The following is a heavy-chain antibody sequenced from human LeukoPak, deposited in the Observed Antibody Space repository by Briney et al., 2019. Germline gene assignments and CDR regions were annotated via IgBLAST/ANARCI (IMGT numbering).Heavy chain of an antibody. CDR2: IRYDGSNK. V-gene: IGHV3-30*02. CDR3: AKDSSSWYDAFDI. CDR1: GFTFSSYG. Sequence: GGSLRLSCAASGFTFSSYGMHWVRQAPGRGLEWVAFIRYDGSNKYYADSVKGRFTISRDNSKNTLYLQMNSLRAEDTAVYYCAKDSSSWYDAFDIWGQGTMVTVSS. D-gene: IGHD6-13*01. J-gene: IGHJ3*02.